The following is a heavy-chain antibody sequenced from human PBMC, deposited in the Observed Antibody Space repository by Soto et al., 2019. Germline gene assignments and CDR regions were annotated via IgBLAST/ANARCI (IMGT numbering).Heavy chain of an antibody. D-gene: IGHD5-12*01. CDR1: GYTFTSYG. Sequence: ASVKVSCKASGYTFTSYGISWVRQAPGQGLEWMGWISAYNGNTNYAQKLQGRVTMTTDTSTSTAYMELRSLRSDDTAVYYCARYRGLRSFADYFDYWGQGTLVTVSS. J-gene: IGHJ4*02. V-gene: IGHV1-18*01. CDR3: ARYRGLRSFADYFDY. CDR2: ISAYNGNT.